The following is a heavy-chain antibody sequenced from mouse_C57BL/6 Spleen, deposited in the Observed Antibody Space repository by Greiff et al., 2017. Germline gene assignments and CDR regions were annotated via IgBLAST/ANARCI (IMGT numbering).Heavy chain of an antibody. CDR3: ARERGNHYYAMDY. J-gene: IGHJ4*01. D-gene: IGHD2-1*01. CDR2: IYPGSGNT. Sequence: QVQLQQSGAELVRPGASVKLSCKASGYTFTDYYINWVKQRPGQGLEWIARIYPGSGNTYYNEKFKGKATLTAEKSSSTAYMQLSSLTSEDSAVYFCARERGNHYYAMDYGGQGTSVTVSS. CDR1: GYTFTDYY. V-gene: IGHV1-76*01.